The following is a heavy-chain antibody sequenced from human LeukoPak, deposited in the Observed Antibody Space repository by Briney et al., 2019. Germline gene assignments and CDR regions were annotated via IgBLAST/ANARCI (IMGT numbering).Heavy chain of an antibody. Sequence: SVKVSCKASGGTFSSYAISWVRQAPGQGLEWMGGIIPIFGTANYAQKFQGRVTITADKSTSTAYMELSSLRSEDTAMYYCAYRAAAGTEYWGQGTLVTVSS. D-gene: IGHD6-13*01. CDR1: GGTFSSYA. CDR2: IIPIFGTA. J-gene: IGHJ4*02. V-gene: IGHV1-69*06. CDR3: AYRAAAGTEY.